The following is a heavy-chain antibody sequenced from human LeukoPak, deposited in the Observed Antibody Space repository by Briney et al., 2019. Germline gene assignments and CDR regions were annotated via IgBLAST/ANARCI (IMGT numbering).Heavy chain of an antibody. D-gene: IGHD3-10*01. CDR1: GGTFSSYA. V-gene: IGHV1-69*13. Sequence: GASVKVSCKASGGTFSSYAISWVRQAPGQGLEWMGGIIPIFGTANYAQKFQGRVTITADESTSTAYMELSSLRSEDTAVYYCASGITMVRGVIDYYYGMDVWGQGTTVTVSS. J-gene: IGHJ6*02. CDR2: IIPIFGTA. CDR3: ASGITMVRGVIDYYYGMDV.